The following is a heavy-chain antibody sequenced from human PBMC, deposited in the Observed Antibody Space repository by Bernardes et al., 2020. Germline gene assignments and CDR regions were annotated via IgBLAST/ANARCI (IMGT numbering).Heavy chain of an antibody. Sequence: SVKVSCKASGGTFSSYAISWVRQAPGQGLEWMGGIIPIFGTANYAQKFQGRVTITADESTSTAYMELSSLRSEDTAVYYCARVAPPRIEYSSSSNYYYYGMDVWGQGTTVTVSS. V-gene: IGHV1-69*13. D-gene: IGHD6-6*01. CDR1: GGTFSSYA. CDR2: IIPIFGTA. CDR3: ARVAPPRIEYSSSSNYYYYGMDV. J-gene: IGHJ6*02.